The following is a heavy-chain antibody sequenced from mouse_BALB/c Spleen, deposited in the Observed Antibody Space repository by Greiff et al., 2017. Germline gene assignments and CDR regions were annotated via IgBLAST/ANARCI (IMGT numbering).Heavy chain of an antibody. Sequence: EVKLVESEPGLVKPSQSLSLTCSVTGYSITSGYYWNWIRQFPGNKLEWMGYISYDGSNNYNPSLKNRISITRDTSKNQFFLKLNSVTTEDTATYYCARGGNYRAYWGQGTLVTVSA. CDR2: ISYDGSN. CDR1: GYSITSGYY. J-gene: IGHJ3*01. V-gene: IGHV3-6*02. D-gene: IGHD2-1*01. CDR3: ARGGNYRAY.